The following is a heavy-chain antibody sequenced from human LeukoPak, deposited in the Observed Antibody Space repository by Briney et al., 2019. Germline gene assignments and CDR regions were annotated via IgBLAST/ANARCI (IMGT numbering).Heavy chain of an antibody. D-gene: IGHD6-13*01. CDR3: ARDGRQQLANWFDP. CDR2: IIPIFGTA. CDR1: GYTFTSYG. Sequence: SVKVSCKASGYTFTSYGISWVRQAPGQGLEWMGGIIPIFGTAKYAQKFQGRVTITADESTSTAYMELSSLRSEDTAVYHCARDGRQQLANWFDPWGQGTLVTVSS. V-gene: IGHV1-69*13. J-gene: IGHJ5*02.